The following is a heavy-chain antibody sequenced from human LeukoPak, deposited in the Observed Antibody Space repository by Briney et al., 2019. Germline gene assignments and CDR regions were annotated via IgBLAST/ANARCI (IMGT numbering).Heavy chain of an antibody. CDR3: AKDYRAYNWSYLTDY. D-gene: IGHD1-7*01. CDR2: IWYDGSNK. Sequence: PGGSLRLSCAASGFTFSSYGMHWVRQAPGKGLEWVAIIWYDGSNKYYADSVKGRFTISRDNSKNTLYLQMNSLRAEDTAVYYCAKDYRAYNWSYLTDYWGQGTLVTVSS. CDR1: GFTFSSYG. J-gene: IGHJ4*02. V-gene: IGHV3-33*06.